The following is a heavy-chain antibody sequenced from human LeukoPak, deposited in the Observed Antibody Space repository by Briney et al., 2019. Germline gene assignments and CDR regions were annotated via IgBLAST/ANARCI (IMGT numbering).Heavy chain of an antibody. V-gene: IGHV4-38-2*02. Sequence: SETLSLTRTVSGYSISSGYYWGWIRQPPGKGLEWIGSIYHSGSTYYNPSLKSRVTISVDTSKNQFSLKLSSVTAADTAVYYCARSDSSSDYYFDYWGQGTLVTVSS. CDR1: GYSISSGYY. CDR3: ARSDSSSDYYFDY. J-gene: IGHJ4*02. D-gene: IGHD6-6*01. CDR2: IYHSGST.